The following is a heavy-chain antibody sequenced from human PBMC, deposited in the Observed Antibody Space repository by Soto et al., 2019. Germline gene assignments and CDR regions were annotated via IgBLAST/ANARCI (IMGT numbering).Heavy chain of an antibody. CDR1: GDSLSGYY. CDR3: ARDEVPQWFTRGYYGLDV. V-gene: IGHV4-34*01. D-gene: IGHD2-8*01. Sequence: SETLSLTCSVYGDSLSGYYWTWIRQPPGKGLEGSGGINFGGSTNYNPSLRSRVTISVDTSKNQFSLKLRSVTAADTAVYYCARDEVPQWFTRGYYGLDVWGKGTTVTVSS. J-gene: IGHJ6*04. CDR2: INFGGST.